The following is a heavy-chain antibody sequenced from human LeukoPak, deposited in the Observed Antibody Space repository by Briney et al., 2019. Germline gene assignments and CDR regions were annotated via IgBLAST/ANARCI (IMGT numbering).Heavy chain of an antibody. D-gene: IGHD3-22*01. Sequence: NPSETLSLTCAVYGGSFSGYYWSWIRQPPGKGLEWIGEINHSGSTNYNPSLKSRVTISVDTSKNQFSLKLSSVTAADTAVYYCARAPYYDSSGYSGPALDYWGQGTLVTVSS. CDR3: ARAPYYDSSGYSGPALDY. V-gene: IGHV4-34*01. CDR1: GGSFSGYY. J-gene: IGHJ4*02. CDR2: INHSGST.